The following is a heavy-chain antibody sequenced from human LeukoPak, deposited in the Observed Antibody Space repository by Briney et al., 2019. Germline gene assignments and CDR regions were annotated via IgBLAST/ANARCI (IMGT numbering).Heavy chain of an antibody. CDR3: ARAVRYGDYGANDAFDI. Sequence: SETLSLTCTVSGGSISSYYWCWIRQPAGKGLEWIGRIYTSGSTNYNPSLKSRVTMSVDTSKNQFSLKLSSVTAADTAVYYCARAVRYGDYGANDAFDIWGQGTMVTVSS. V-gene: IGHV4-4*07. D-gene: IGHD4-17*01. J-gene: IGHJ3*02. CDR2: IYTSGST. CDR1: GGSISSYY.